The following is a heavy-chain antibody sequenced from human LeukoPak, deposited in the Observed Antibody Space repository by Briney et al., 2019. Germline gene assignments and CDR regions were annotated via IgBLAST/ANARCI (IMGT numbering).Heavy chain of an antibody. V-gene: IGHV3-74*01. J-gene: IGHJ3*02. D-gene: IGHD4-23*01. Sequence: GGSLRLSCAASGFTFSSYGMHWVRQAPGKGLEWVSRIKSDGRNTFYAHSVKGRFTISRDNAKNTLYLQMSSLRAEDTAVYYCTRGSDGGFDIWGQGTMVTVSS. CDR1: GFTFSSYG. CDR2: IKSDGRNT. CDR3: TRGSDGGFDI.